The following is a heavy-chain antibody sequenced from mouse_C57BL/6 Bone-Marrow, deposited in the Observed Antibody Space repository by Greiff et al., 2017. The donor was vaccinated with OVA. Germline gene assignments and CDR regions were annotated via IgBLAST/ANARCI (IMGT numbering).Heavy chain of an antibody. CDR2: ISSGGSYT. CDR1: GFTFSSYG. CDR3: ARHGYYGSSYYFDY. V-gene: IGHV5-6*02. D-gene: IGHD1-1*01. Sequence: DVKLVESGGDLVKPGGSLKLSCAASGFTFSSYGMSWVRQTPDKRLEWVATISSGGSYTYYPDSVKGRFTFSRDNATNTLYLQMSSLKSEDTAMYYCARHGYYGSSYYFDYWGQGTTLTVSS. J-gene: IGHJ2*01.